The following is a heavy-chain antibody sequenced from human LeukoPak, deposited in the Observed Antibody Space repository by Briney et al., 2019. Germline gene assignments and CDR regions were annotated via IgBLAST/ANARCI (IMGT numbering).Heavy chain of an antibody. CDR3: ARQAPSVVVAATGDFDY. Sequence: GESLKISCKGSGYSFTSYWIGWVRQMPGKGLEWMGIIYTGDSDTRYRPSFEGQVTISADKSISTAYLQWSSLKASDTAMYYCARQAPSVVVAATGDFDYWGQGTLVTVSS. J-gene: IGHJ4*02. D-gene: IGHD2-15*01. V-gene: IGHV5-51*01. CDR2: IYTGDSDT. CDR1: GYSFTSYW.